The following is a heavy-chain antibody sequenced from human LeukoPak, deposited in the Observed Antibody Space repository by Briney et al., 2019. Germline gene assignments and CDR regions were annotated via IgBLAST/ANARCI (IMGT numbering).Heavy chain of an antibody. CDR2: VSFDGNTK. Sequence: GGSLRLSCAASGFTFSNYPLHWVRQAPGKGLEWAAVVSFDGNTKHYIDSVKGRFTISRDNSKNTLYLQMNSLRVEDTSIYYCVIAAADTAYWGQGALVTVSS. V-gene: IGHV3-30*10. J-gene: IGHJ4*01. D-gene: IGHD6-13*01. CDR1: GFTFSNYP. CDR3: VIAAADTAY.